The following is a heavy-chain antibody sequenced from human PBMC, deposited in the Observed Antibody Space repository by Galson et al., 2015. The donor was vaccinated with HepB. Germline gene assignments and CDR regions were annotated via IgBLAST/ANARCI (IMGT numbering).Heavy chain of an antibody. J-gene: IGHJ2*01. Sequence: ETLSLTCAVYGGSFSGYYWSWIRQPPGKGLEWIGEINHSGSTNYNPSLKSRVTISVDTSKNQFSLKLSSVTAADTAVYYCARVNTMIVVVTDYWYFDLWGRGTLVTVSS. CDR2: INHSGST. V-gene: IGHV4-34*01. CDR3: ARVNTMIVVVTDYWYFDL. D-gene: IGHD3-22*01. CDR1: GGSFSGYY.